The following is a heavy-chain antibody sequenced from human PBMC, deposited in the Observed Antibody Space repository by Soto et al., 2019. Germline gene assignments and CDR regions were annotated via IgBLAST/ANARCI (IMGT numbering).Heavy chain of an antibody. V-gene: IGHV3-48*03. D-gene: IGHD3-9*01. J-gene: IGHJ4*02. Sequence: GGSLRLSCVASGFTFSSYSIVWVRQAPGKGLEWVSCIFTTGTTIYYADSVKGRFTVSRDNAKNSLFLLLNSLRAEDTAVYYCARDKDWAFDYWGQGTLVTVSS. CDR2: IFTTGTTI. CDR1: GFTFSSYS. CDR3: ARDKDWAFDY.